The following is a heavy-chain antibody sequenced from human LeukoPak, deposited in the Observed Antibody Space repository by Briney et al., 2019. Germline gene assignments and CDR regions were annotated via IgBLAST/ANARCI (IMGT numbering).Heavy chain of an antibody. CDR3: ARVRAAAGTKYFDL. V-gene: IGHV4-39*07. D-gene: IGHD6-13*01. CDR2: IYYSGST. J-gene: IGHJ2*01. Sequence: SETLSLTCTVSGGSISSSSYYWGWIRQPPGKGLERIGSIYYSGSTYYNPSLKSRVTISVDTSKNQFSLKLSSVTAADTAVYYCARVRAAAGTKYFDLWGRGTLVTVSS. CDR1: GGSISSSSYY.